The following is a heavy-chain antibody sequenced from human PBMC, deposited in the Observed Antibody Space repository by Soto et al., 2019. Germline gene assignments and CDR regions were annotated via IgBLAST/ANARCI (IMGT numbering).Heavy chain of an antibody. CDR1: GFTVNSDG. Sequence: EVQLLESGGGVVQPGGSLRLSCTASGFTVNSDGMSWVRQAPGKGLEWVSGISTSGGRANYADSVKGRFTISRDMFKNTLNLKMNSLRGEDTAVYYCAKQVADTTSFDTWGPGTLVTVSS. D-gene: IGHD2-15*01. CDR3: AKQVADTTSFDT. V-gene: IGHV3-23*01. CDR2: ISTSGGRA. J-gene: IGHJ4*02.